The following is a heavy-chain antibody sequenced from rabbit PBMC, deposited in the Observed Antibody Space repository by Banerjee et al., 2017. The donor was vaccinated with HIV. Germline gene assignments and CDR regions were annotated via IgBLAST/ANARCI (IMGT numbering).Heavy chain of an antibody. J-gene: IGHJ4*01. CDR3: ARDLAGVVGWNLNL. V-gene: IGHV1S45*01. D-gene: IGHD4-1*01. Sequence: QEQLVESGGGLVQPGGSLKLSRKASGFDFRSFGVCWVRQAPGKGLEWIACINTSSGNTVYASWAKGRFTISKTSSTTVTLQMTSLTAADTATYFCARDLAGVVGWNLNLWGPGTLVTVS. CDR2: INTSSGNT. CDR1: GFDFRSFG.